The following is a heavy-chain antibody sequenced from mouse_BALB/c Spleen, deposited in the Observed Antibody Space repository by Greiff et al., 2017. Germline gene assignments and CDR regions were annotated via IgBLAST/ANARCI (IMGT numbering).Heavy chain of an antibody. CDR1: GFNIKDTY. CDR2: IDPANGNT. Sequence: VHVKQSGAELVKPGASVKLSCTASGFNIKDTYMHWVKQRPEQGLEWIGRIDPANGNTKYDPKFQGKATITADTSSNTAYLQLSSLTSEDTAVYYCARSTVFAYWGQGTLVTVSA. D-gene: IGHD4-1*02. V-gene: IGHV14-3*02. CDR3: ARSTVFAY. J-gene: IGHJ3*01.